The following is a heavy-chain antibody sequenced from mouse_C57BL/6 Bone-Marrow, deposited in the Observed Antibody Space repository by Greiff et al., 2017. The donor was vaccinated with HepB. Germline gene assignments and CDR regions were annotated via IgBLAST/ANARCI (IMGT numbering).Heavy chain of an antibody. CDR3: ARHETCPDY. J-gene: IGHJ2*01. Sequence: EVKLVESGGDLVKPGGSLKLSCAASGFTFSSYGMSWVRQTPDKRLEWVATISSGGSYTYYPDSVKGRFTISRDNAKNTLYLQMSSLKSEDTAMYYCARHETCPDYWGQGTTLTVSS. CDR2: ISSGGSYT. V-gene: IGHV5-6*01. CDR1: GFTFSSYG.